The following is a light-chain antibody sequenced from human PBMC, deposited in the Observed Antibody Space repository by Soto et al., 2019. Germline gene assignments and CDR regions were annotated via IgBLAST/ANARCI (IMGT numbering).Light chain of an antibody. CDR1: SGYSNYK. CDR2: VGTGGIVG. V-gene: IGLV9-49*01. J-gene: IGLJ1*01. Sequence: QSVLTQPPSASASLGASVTLTCTLSSGYSNYKVDWYQQRPGKGPRFVMRVGTGGIVGSKGDGIPDRFSVLGSGLNRYLTIKNIQEEDESDYHCGADHGSGSSFVYVFGTGTKVIVL. CDR3: GADHGSGSSFVYV.